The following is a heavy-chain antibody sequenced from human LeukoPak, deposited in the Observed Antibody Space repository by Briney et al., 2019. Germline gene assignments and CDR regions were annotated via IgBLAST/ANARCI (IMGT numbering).Heavy chain of an antibody. CDR2: MNPSGST. CDR1: GGTFSGYY. V-gene: IGHV4-34*01. CDR3: ARGRQDVTMIVVVMTAVSYYLDV. Sequence: SETLSLTCAAYGGTFSGYYWTWIRQTPEKGLEWIGEMNPSGSTNYKPSLKSRVTISVDTSKNQFSLELSSVTAADTAVYYCARGRQDVTMIVVVMTAVSYYLDVWGKGTTVTVS. D-gene: IGHD3-22*01. J-gene: IGHJ6*03.